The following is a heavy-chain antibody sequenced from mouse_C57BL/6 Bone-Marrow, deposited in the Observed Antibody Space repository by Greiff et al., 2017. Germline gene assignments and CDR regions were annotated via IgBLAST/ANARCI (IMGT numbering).Heavy chain of an antibody. V-gene: IGHV1-82*01. CDR2: LYPGDGDT. D-gene: IGHD2-2*01. Sequence: QVQLQQSGPELVKPGASVKISCKASGYAFRSSWMNWVKQRPGKGLEWIGRLYPGDGDTNYNGKFKGKATRTADKSSSTAYMQLSSLTSEDSAVYFCARGGYDAWFAYWGQGTLVTVSA. J-gene: IGHJ3*01. CDR3: ARGGYDAWFAY. CDR1: GYAFRSSW.